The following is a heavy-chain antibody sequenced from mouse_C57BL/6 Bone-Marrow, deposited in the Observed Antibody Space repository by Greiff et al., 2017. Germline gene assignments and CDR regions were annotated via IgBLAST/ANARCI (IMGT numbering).Heavy chain of an antibody. J-gene: IGHJ3*01. CDR2: IRLKSDNYAT. Sequence: EVQLQESGGGLVQPGGSMKLSCVASGFTFSNYWMNWVRQSPEKGLEWVAQIRLKSDNYATHYAESVKGRFTISRDDSKSSVYLQMNNLRAEDTGIYYCTGGGLRRGPLFAYGGQGTLVTVSA. CDR3: TGGGLRRGPLFAY. D-gene: IGHD2-2*01. V-gene: IGHV6-3*01. CDR1: GFTFSNYW.